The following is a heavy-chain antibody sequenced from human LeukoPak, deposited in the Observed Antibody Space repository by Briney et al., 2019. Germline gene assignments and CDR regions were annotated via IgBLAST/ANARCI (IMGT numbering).Heavy chain of an antibody. V-gene: IGHV3-30*03. CDR1: GFTFSSYG. CDR3: ARRVVVPAAPYYFDY. Sequence: GGSLRLSCAASGFTFSSYGMHWVRQAPGKGLEWVAVISYDGSNKYYADSVKGRSTISRDNSKNTLYLQMNSLRAEDTAVYYCARRVVVPAAPYYFDYWGQGTLVTVSS. D-gene: IGHD2-2*01. J-gene: IGHJ4*02. CDR2: ISYDGSNK.